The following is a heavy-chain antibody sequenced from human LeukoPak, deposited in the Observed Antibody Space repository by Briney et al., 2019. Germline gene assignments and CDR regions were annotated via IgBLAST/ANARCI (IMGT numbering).Heavy chain of an antibody. CDR1: GFTFSSYW. Sequence: GGSLRLSCTASGFTFSSYWMSWVRQAPGKGLEWVANIKEDGSAKYYVDSVKGRFTISRDNSKNTLYLQMNSLRAEDTGVYYCAKDLSSGSRRAYWGQGTLVTVSS. CDR2: IKEDGSAK. CDR3: AKDLSSGSRRAY. D-gene: IGHD6-19*01. J-gene: IGHJ4*02. V-gene: IGHV3-7*01.